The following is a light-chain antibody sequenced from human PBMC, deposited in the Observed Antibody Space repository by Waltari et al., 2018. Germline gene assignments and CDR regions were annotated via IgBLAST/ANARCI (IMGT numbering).Light chain of an antibody. CDR2: AVS. J-gene: IGLJ2*01. V-gene: IGLV2-23*02. CDR1: RIGVGHYKR. CDR3: SSYAGSSKGV. Sequence: QSALTHTAPVSRSPGQSITTPSTGTRIGVGHYKRVSWYQHHPGKAPKLMIDAVSKRPSGVSDRFSGSKSGDMASLTISGLQPEDEAEYFCSSYAGSSKGVFGGGTKVTVL.